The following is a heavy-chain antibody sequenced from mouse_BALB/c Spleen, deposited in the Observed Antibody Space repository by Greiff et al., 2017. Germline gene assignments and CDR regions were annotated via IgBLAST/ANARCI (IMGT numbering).Heavy chain of an antibody. D-gene: IGHD1-1*01. CDR2: ISSGGST. CDR3: ARGDYGSRGYAIDY. J-gene: IGHJ4*01. V-gene: IGHV5-6-5*01. CDR1: GFTFSSYA. Sequence: EVMLVESGGGLVKPGGSLKLSCAASGFTFSSYAMSWVRQTPEKRLEWVASISSGGSTYYPDSVKGRFTISRDNARNILYLQMSSLMSEDTAVYYCARGDYGSRGYAIDYWGQGTSVTVSS.